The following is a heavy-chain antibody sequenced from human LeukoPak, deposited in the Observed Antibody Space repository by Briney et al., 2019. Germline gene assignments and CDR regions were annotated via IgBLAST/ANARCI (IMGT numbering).Heavy chain of an antibody. V-gene: IGHV1-18*01. J-gene: IGHJ4*02. Sequence: ASVKVSCKASGYTFTSYGISWVRQAPGQGLEWMGWISAYNGNTNYAQKLQGRVTMTTDTSTSTAYMELRSLRSDDTAMYYCARDAGLLWFGELSNSPFDYWGQGTLVTVSS. CDR2: ISAYNGNT. CDR1: GYTFTSYG. CDR3: ARDAGLLWFGELSNSPFDY. D-gene: IGHD3-10*01.